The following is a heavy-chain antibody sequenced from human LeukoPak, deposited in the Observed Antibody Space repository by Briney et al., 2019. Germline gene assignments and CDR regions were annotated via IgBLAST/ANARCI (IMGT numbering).Heavy chain of an antibody. CDR2: ISYDGSNK. D-gene: IGHD4/OR15-4a*01. Sequence: GGSLRLSCAASGFSFSTYAMHWVRQAPGKGLEWVAVISYDGSNKYYADSVKGRFTISRDNSKNTLYLQMNSLRAEDTAVYYCARRAGAYSHPYDYWGQGTLVTVSS. J-gene: IGHJ4*02. V-gene: IGHV3-30*14. CDR3: ARRAGAYSHPYDY. CDR1: GFSFSTYA.